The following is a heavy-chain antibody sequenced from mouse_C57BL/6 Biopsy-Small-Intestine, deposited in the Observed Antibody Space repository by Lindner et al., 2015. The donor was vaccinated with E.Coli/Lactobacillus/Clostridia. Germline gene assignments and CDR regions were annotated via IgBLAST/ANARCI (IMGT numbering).Heavy chain of an antibody. CDR1: GYAFSSSW. CDR3: ARTYYGSSMDY. D-gene: IGHD1-1*01. Sequence: VQLQESGPELVKPGASVKISCKASGYAFSSSWMNWVKQRPGKGLEWIGRIYPGDGDTNYNGKFKGKATLTADKSSSTAYMQLSSLTSEDSAVYFCARTYYGSSMDYWGQGTSVTVSS. V-gene: IGHV1-82*01. J-gene: IGHJ4*01. CDR2: IYPGDGDT.